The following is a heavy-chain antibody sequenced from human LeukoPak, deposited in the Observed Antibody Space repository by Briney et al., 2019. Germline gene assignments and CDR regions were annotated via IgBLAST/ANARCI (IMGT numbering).Heavy chain of an antibody. V-gene: IGHV3-30*18. J-gene: IGHJ4*02. D-gene: IGHD3-3*01. CDR3: AKDSDFWSGYSDY. Sequence: GGSLRLSCAASGFTFSSYGMHWVRQAPGKGLEWVAVILYDGSNKYYADSVKGRFTISRDNSKNTLYLQMNSLRAEDTAVYYCAKDSDFWSGYSDYWGQGTLVTVSS. CDR1: GFTFSSYG. CDR2: ILYDGSNK.